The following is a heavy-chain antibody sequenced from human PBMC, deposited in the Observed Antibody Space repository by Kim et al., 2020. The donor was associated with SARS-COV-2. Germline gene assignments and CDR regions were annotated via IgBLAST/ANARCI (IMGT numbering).Heavy chain of an antibody. V-gene: IGHV1-18*04. Sequence: ASVKVSCKACGYMFTSYGFSWVRQAPGQGLEWLGWISARDGHAKYGQKVQGRVVMTMDTSTHTAYMELWSLRSDDTAMYYCARGAYGDVSFDYWGQGTLV. CDR3: ARGAYGDVSFDY. CDR2: ISARDGHA. D-gene: IGHD4-17*01. J-gene: IGHJ4*02. CDR1: GYMFTSYG.